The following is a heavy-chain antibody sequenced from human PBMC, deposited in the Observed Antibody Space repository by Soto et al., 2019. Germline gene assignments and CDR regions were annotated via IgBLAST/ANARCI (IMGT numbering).Heavy chain of an antibody. CDR3: ARARWYDAFDI. CDR2: VYHGGNT. Sequence: PSETLSLTCAVSDFSISSGNYWGWIRKHPGKGLEWIGSVYHGGNTYYNPSLKSRVSISIDMSKNQFSLKLTSVTAADTAAYFCARARWYDAFDIWGQGTAVTVSS. V-gene: IGHV4-38-2*01. D-gene: IGHD2-15*01. J-gene: IGHJ3*02. CDR1: DFSISSGNY.